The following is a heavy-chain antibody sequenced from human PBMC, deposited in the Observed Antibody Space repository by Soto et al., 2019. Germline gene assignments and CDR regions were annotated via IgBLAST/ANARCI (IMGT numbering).Heavy chain of an antibody. J-gene: IGHJ4*02. CDR1: GYTFTSYA. CDR3: ARGDYYGSGSYSPLASY. CDR2: INAGNGNT. V-gene: IGHV1-3*01. D-gene: IGHD3-10*01. Sequence: ASVKVSCKASGYTFTSYAMHWVRQAPGQRLEWMGWINAGNGNTKYSQKFQGRVTITRDTSASTAYMELSSLRSEDTAVYSCARGDYYGSGSYSPLASYWGQGTLVTVSS.